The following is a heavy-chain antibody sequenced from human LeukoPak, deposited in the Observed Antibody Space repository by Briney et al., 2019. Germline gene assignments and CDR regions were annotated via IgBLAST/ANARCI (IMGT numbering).Heavy chain of an antibody. J-gene: IGHJ5*02. V-gene: IGHV4-30-4*08. D-gene: IGHD3-10*01. CDR3: ARTSQGGAWFDP. Sequence: SQTLSLTCTVSSGSISSVDYYWSWIRQPPGKVVKLIAYIYYNRNNYYNPSLKSRVTISVDTSKNQFSLKRSSVTAEDRAVYYCARTSQGGAWFDPWGQGNLVTVSS. CDR2: IYYNRNN. CDR1: SGSISSVDYY.